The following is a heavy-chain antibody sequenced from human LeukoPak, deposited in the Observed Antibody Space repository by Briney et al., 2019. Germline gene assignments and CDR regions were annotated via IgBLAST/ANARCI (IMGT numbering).Heavy chain of an antibody. Sequence: GESLRLSCAASGFTLSNVWMNWVRQAPGKGLEWVGRIKSKTDGGTTDYAAPVKGRFTISRDESENMIYLEMNSLKIEDTAVYYCTTPRGIPNWGQGTLVTVSS. J-gene: IGHJ4*02. D-gene: IGHD2-21*01. V-gene: IGHV3-15*07. CDR1: GFTLSNVW. CDR3: TTPRGIPN. CDR2: IKSKTDGGTT.